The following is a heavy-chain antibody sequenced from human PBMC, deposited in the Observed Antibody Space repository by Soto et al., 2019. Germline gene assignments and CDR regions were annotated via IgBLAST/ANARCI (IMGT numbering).Heavy chain of an antibody. CDR3: PRDMEWGTLDYADYFDY. CDR2: IWYDGSNK. J-gene: IGHJ4*02. Sequence: GGSLRLSCAASGFTFSSYGMHWVRQAPGKGLEWVAVIWYDGSNKYYADSVKGRFTISRDNSKNTLYLQMNSLRAEDTAVYYCPRDMEWGTLDYADYFDYWGQGTRVTVSS. D-gene: IGHD3-3*01. V-gene: IGHV3-33*01. CDR1: GFTFSSYG.